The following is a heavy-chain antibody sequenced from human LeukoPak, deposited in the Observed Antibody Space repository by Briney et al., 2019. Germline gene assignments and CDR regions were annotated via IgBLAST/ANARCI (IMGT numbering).Heavy chain of an antibody. CDR1: GGSFSGYY. CDR2: INHSGST. J-gene: IGHJ4*02. D-gene: IGHD3-22*01. CDR3: ARGRITMIVVVTYFDY. V-gene: IGHV4-34*01. Sequence: SETLSLTCAVYGGSFSGYYWSWIRQPPGKGLEWIGEINHSGSTNYNPSLKSRVTISVDTSKNQFSLKLSSVTAAGTAVYYCARGRITMIVVVTYFDYWGQGTLVTVSS.